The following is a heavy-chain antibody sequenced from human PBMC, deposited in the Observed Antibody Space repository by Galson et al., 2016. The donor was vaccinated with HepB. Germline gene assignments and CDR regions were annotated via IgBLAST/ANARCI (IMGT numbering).Heavy chain of an antibody. D-gene: IGHD1-26*01. V-gene: IGHV3-33*01. CDR3: ASPSGRFSVHTFDP. Sequence: SLRLSCAASGFSFSSYGMHWVRQAPGKGLEWVALIWYDGTNKYYADSVKGRFTISRDNSKNTLYLQMNSLGAEDTAVYYCASPSGRFSVHTFDPWGQGTMVTVSS. CDR1: GFSFSSYG. J-gene: IGHJ3*01. CDR2: IWYDGTNK.